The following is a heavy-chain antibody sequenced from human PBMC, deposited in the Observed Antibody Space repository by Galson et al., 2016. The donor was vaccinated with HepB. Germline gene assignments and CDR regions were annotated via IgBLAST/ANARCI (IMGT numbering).Heavy chain of an antibody. CDR1: GYTFSTYG. J-gene: IGHJ4*02. D-gene: IGHD2/OR15-2a*01. CDR3: ARDLLYCNDLNCYPTYYFDS. V-gene: IGHV1-18*04. Sequence: SVKVSCKASGYTFSTYGISWLRQAPGQGLEWMGWISTYNDKTHYAQKFQGRVTMTTDTSTTTAYMELRDLRSDDTAVFFCARDLLYCNDLNCYPTYYFDSWGQGTLVTVSS. CDR2: ISTYNDKT.